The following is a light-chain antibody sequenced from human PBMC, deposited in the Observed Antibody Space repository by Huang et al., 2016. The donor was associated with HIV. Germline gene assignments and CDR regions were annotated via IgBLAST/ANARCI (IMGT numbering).Light chain of an antibody. Sequence: EIVLTQSPGTLSLSPGETATLSCRASQSVTSSYLAWYQQKPGQAPRLLIYGASNRATEIPDRFSGSGSGTDFTLTISRLEPEDFALYYCQQYYNSPTCGQGTRLEI. CDR2: GAS. CDR1: QSVTSSY. J-gene: IGKJ5*01. CDR3: QQYYNSPT. V-gene: IGKV3-20*01.